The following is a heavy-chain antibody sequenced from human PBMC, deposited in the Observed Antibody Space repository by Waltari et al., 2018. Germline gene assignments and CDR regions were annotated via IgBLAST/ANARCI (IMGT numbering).Heavy chain of an antibody. CDR1: GYSFASHW. V-gene: IGHV5-10-1*03. D-gene: IGHD6-19*01. CDR3: AREMRYSSDNGCTNWFDP. Sequence: EVQLVQSGPEVKKPGESLRISCQASGYSFASHWISWVRQLPGKGLEFVGRIDPTDSYTNYSPSVQGRVSISVDRSISTAFLQLSTLKAADSGLYYCAREMRYSSDNGCTNWFDPWAQGTLVTVSS. J-gene: IGHJ5*02. CDR2: IDPTDSYT.